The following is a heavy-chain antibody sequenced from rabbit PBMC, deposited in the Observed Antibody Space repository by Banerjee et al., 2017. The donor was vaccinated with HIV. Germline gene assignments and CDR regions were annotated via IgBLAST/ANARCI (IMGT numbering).Heavy chain of an antibody. V-gene: IGHV1S40*01. CDR2: IYTGSDRT. CDR3: ARAVGDYIGDAWSHYFNL. D-gene: IGHD1-1*01. Sequence: QSLEESGGDLVKPGASLTLTCTASGFSFSSGYDMCWVRQAPGKGLEWIGCIYTGSDRTWYASWAKGRFTISKTSSTTVTLQMTSLTAADTATYFCARAVGDYIGDAWSHYFNLWGPGTLVTVS. CDR1: GFSFSSGYD. J-gene: IGHJ4*01.